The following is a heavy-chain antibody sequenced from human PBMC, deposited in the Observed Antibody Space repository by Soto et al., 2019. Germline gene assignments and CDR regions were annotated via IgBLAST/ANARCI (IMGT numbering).Heavy chain of an antibody. D-gene: IGHD6-13*01. V-gene: IGHV4-34*01. J-gene: IGHJ5*02. CDR2: INHSGST. CDR1: GGSFSGYY. CDR3: ARRKLFIAAAVHNWFDP. Sequence: QVQLQQWGAGLLKPSETLSLTCAVYGGSFSGYYWSWIRQPPGKGLEWIGEINHSGSTNYNPSLKSRVTISVHTSKNQFSLKLSSVTAADTAVYYCARRKLFIAAAVHNWFDPWGQGTLVTVSS.